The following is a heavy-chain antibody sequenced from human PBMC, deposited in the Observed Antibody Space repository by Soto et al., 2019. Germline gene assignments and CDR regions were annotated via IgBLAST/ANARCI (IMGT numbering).Heavy chain of an antibody. CDR2: LSWNGVTI. CDR1: GLTFDDYA. V-gene: IGHV3-9*01. J-gene: IGHJ6*02. D-gene: IGHD3-22*01. CDR3: AASRAYDSSDYSGVHDGMDV. Sequence: EVQLVESGGGLVQPGRSLRLSCAASGLTFDDYAMHWVRQVPGKVLQRVSGLSWNGVTIGYAASVKGRFTISRDNVKKSLYLQMNGVRPDDTALYYCAASRAYDSSDYSGVHDGMDVWGLGTTVTVS.